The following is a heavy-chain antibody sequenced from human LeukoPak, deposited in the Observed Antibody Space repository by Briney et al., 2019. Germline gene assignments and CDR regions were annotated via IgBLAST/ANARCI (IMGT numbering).Heavy chain of an antibody. CDR2: INPNSGGT. CDR1: GHTFTGHY. CDR3: ARGQQWLEAFDY. D-gene: IGHD6-19*01. Sequence: ASVKVSCKASGHTFTGHYIHWVRQAPGQGLEWMGWINPNSGGTKYAQKFQGRVTMTRDTSISTAYMELSRLRSDDTAVYYCARGQQWLEAFDYWGLGTLVTVSS. V-gene: IGHV1-2*02. J-gene: IGHJ4*02.